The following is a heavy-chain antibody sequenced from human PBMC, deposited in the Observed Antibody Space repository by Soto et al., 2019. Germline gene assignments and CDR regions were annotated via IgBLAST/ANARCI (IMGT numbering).Heavy chain of an antibody. Sequence: GGSLRLSCAASGFIFENFGMSWVRQAPGKGLEWISSISGSGFKKYYADSVKGRFTISRDNAKSSVSLQRNTLRVEDTAVYYCAREDSIIIPAVSDFWGQGTLVTVSS. CDR1: GFIFENFG. V-gene: IGHV3-21*01. J-gene: IGHJ4*02. CDR2: ISGSGFKK. D-gene: IGHD2-2*01. CDR3: AREDSIIIPAVSDF.